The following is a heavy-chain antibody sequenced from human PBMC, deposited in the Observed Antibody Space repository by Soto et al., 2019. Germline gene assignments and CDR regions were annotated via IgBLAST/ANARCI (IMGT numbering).Heavy chain of an antibody. CDR2: IIPIFGTA. Sequence: SVKVSCKASRVAFSKFIVTWVRQAPGLGLEWVGGIIPIFGTANYAQKFQGRVTINADESTSTSYMEVNNLRSEDTAVYYCAKVRYSSPMGYYYGMDVWGQGTTVTVSS. V-gene: IGHV1-69*13. CDR1: RVAFSKFI. J-gene: IGHJ6*02. CDR3: AKVRYSSPMGYYYGMDV. D-gene: IGHD6-19*01.